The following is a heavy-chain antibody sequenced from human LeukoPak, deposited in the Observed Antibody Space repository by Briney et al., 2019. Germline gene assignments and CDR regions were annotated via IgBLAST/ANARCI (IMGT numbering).Heavy chain of an antibody. J-gene: IGHJ4*02. Sequence: PGGFLRLSCAVSGFTVSSNYMSWVRQAPGKGLEWVSAINSPGGSTYYADSVKGRFTISRDNSKNTLYLQMNSLRAEDTALYYCARDKSSGYYYFDYWGQGSLVTVSS. CDR2: NSPGGST. D-gene: IGHD3-22*01. V-gene: IGHV3-53*01. CDR3: ARDKSSGYYYFDY. CDR1: GFTVSSNY.